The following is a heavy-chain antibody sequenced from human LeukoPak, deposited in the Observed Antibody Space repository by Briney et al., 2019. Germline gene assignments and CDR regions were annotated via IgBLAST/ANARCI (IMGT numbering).Heavy chain of an antibody. CDR3: ARDDVDMANAV. V-gene: IGHV3-74*01. D-gene: IGHD5-12*01. Sequence: GGSLRLSCAASGFAFNTYWMHWVRRTPGKGLVWVSHINSDGSITSYADSVKGRFTISRDNAKNTLYLQMNSLRGDDTAVYYCARDDVDMANAVWGQGTTVTVSS. J-gene: IGHJ6*02. CDR1: GFAFNTYW. CDR2: INSDGSIT.